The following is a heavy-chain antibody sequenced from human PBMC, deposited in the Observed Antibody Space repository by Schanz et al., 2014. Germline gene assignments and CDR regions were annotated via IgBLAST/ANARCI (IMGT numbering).Heavy chain of an antibody. V-gene: IGHV3-7*03. CDR1: GFTFSSYW. CDR3: ARDPNSVNEIDY. CDR2: IKGDSSEK. J-gene: IGHJ4*02. Sequence: DVQLVESGGTLVQPGGSLIISCAASGFTFSSYWMVWLRQAPGKGLEWVANIKGDSSEKNYVDSVKGRFTLSRDNAKNSMYLQMNSLRVEDTAVYYCARDPNSVNEIDYWGQGTLVTVSS. D-gene: IGHD5-12*01.